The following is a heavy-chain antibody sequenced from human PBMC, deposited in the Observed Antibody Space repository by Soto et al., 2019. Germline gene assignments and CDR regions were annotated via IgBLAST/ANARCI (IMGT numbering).Heavy chain of an antibody. V-gene: IGHV3-33*01. J-gene: IGHJ6*02. Sequence: QVQLVESGGGVVQPGRSLRLSCAASGFTFSSYGMHWVRQAPGKGLEWVAVIWYDGSNKYYADSVKGRFTISRDNSKNTLYLQMNSLRAEDTAVYYCARVSGTMVRGREENYYYYGMDVWGQGTTVTVSS. CDR3: ARVSGTMVRGREENYYYYGMDV. D-gene: IGHD3-10*01. CDR2: IWYDGSNK. CDR1: GFTFSSYG.